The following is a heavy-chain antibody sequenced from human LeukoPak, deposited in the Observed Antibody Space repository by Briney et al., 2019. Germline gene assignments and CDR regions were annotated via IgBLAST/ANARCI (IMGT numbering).Heavy chain of an antibody. Sequence: SETLSPTCTVSGGSISGGDYYWRWIRQPPGKGLEWIGYIYYSGSTYYNPSLKSRVTISVDTSKNQFSLKLSSVTAADTAVYYCARALGNDFWSGYPFDYWGQGTLVTVSS. CDR2: IYYSGST. D-gene: IGHD3-3*01. CDR3: ARALGNDFWSGYPFDY. V-gene: IGHV4-30-4*01. CDR1: GGSISGGDYY. J-gene: IGHJ4*02.